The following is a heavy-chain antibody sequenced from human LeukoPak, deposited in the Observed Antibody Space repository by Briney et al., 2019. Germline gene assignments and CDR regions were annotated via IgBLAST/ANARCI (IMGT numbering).Heavy chain of an antibody. D-gene: IGHD3-22*01. V-gene: IGHV3-13*01. J-gene: IGHJ5*02. CDR2: IGTAGDT. CDR3: ARGYYDSSGYSIPYWFDP. CDR1: GFTFSSYD. Sequence: GGSLRLSCAAPGFTFSSYDMHWVRQATGKGLEWVSAIGTAGDTYYPGSVKGRFTISRENAKNSLYLQMNSLRAGDTAVYYCARGYYDSSGYSIPYWFDPWGQGTLVTVSS.